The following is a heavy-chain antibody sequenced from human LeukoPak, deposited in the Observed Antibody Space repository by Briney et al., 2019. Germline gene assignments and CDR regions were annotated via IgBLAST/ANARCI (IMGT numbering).Heavy chain of an antibody. Sequence: SGGSLRLSCAASGFTFDDYGMSWVRQAPGKGLEWVPGINWNGGSTGYADSVKGRFTISRDNAKNSLYLQMNSLRAEDTALYYCARELYYYDSSGLDIWGQGTMVTVSS. CDR2: INWNGGST. CDR3: ARELYYYDSSGLDI. CDR1: GFTFDDYG. V-gene: IGHV3-20*04. D-gene: IGHD3-22*01. J-gene: IGHJ3*02.